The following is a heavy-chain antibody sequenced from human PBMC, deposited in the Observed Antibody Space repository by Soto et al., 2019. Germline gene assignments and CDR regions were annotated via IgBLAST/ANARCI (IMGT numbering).Heavy chain of an antibody. CDR1: GFTFSSYA. CDR3: AKFYGDYSYYFDY. V-gene: IGHV3-23*01. D-gene: IGHD4-17*01. J-gene: IGHJ4*02. CDR2: ISGSGGTT. Sequence: PGGSLRLSCAASGFTFSSYAMSWVRQAPGKGLEWVSGISGSGGTTYYADSVKGRFTISRDNSKNTMYLQMNSLRAEDTAVYYCAKFYGDYSYYFDYWGQGTLVTVSS.